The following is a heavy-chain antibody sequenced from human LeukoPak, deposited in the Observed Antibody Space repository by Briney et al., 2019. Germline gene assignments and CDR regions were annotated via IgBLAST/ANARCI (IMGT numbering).Heavy chain of an antibody. CDR2: TNPDSGNT. J-gene: IGHJ6*02. CDR3: ASSGVVVVPAAAFYYYGMDV. V-gene: IGHV1-8*01. D-gene: IGHD2-2*01. CDR1: GYTFTSYD. Sequence: ASVKVSCKASGYTFTSYDINWVRQATGQGLEWMGWTNPDSGNTGYAQKFQGRVTMTRNTSISTAYMELSSLRSEDTAVYYCASSGVVVVPAAAFYYYGMDVWGQGTTVTVSS.